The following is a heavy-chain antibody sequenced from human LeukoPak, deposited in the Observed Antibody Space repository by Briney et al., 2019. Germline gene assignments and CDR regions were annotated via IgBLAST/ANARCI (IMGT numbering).Heavy chain of an antibody. J-gene: IGHJ4*02. Sequence: GGSLRLSCAASGFTVSSKYMSWVRQAPGKGLECVSLIYNDGSTHYADSVKGRFTISRDNSKNTVFLQMNSLSTEDTAVYYCARSNLDSGWYEFDYWGQGTLVTVSS. CDR3: ARSNLDSGWYEFDY. CDR2: IYNDGST. V-gene: IGHV3-66*01. CDR1: GFTVSSKY. D-gene: IGHD6-19*01.